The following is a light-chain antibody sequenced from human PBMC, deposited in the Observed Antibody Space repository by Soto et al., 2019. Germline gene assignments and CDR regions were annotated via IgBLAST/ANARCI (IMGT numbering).Light chain of an antibody. V-gene: IGKV3-11*01. CDR3: HQRQRWPRT. CDR2: QTS. CDR1: QHISTR. J-gene: IGKJ1*01. Sequence: EIVLTQSPSTLSSFAGDRVTLSCRASQHISTRLAWYQQRPGQAPTRLIYQTSIRAAGIPARFSGSGTGTDFTLTISDVQPEDFAVYYCHQRQRWPRTCGQGTKVDI.